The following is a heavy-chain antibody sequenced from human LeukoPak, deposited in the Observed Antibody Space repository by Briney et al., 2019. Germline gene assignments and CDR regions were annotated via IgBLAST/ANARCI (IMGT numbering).Heavy chain of an antibody. J-gene: IGHJ3*01. V-gene: IGHV4-39*07. Sequence: PSETLSHTCTVSGGSISSSTYYWGWIRQPPGKGLEWIGTIYYSGSTYYNPSLKSRVTISLDTSRNQFSLKLSSVTAADTAVYYCVYDSSGYDAFDLWGQGTMVTVSS. CDR2: IYYSGST. D-gene: IGHD3-22*01. CDR3: VYDSSGYDAFDL. CDR1: GGSISSSTYY.